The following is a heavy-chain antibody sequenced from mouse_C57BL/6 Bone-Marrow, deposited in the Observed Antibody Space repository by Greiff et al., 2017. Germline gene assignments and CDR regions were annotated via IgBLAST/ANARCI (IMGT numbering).Heavy chain of an antibody. CDR3: ARCGHHYYGSSYGYFDV. CDR1: GYTFTDYY. J-gene: IGHJ1*03. V-gene: IGHV1-76*01. Sequence: QVQLKESGAELVRPGASVKLSCKASGYTFTDYYINWVKQRPGQGLEWIARIYPGSGNTYYNEKFKGKATLTAEKSSSTAYMQLSSLTSEDSAVYFCARCGHHYYGSSYGYFDVWGTGTTVTVSS. D-gene: IGHD1-1*01. CDR2: IYPGSGNT.